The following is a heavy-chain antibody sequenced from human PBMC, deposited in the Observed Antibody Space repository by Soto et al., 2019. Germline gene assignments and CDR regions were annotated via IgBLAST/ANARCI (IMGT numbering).Heavy chain of an antibody. Sequence: GGPLSLSCAASGFTFSSHGMHWVRQAPGKGLAWVAVISYDGSNKYYADSVKGRFTISRDNSKNTLYLQMNSLRAEDTAVYYCAKDLAWFGVPWEFLSDFDYWGQGTLVTVSS. CDR3: AKDLAWFGVPWEFLSDFDY. D-gene: IGHD3-10*01. CDR2: ISYDGSNK. J-gene: IGHJ4*02. CDR1: GFTFSSHG. V-gene: IGHV3-30*18.